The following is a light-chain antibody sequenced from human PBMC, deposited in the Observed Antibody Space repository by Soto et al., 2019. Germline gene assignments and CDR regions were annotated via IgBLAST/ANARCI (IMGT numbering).Light chain of an antibody. J-gene: IGLJ1*01. CDR3: SSYAGSNTPYV. CDR1: SSDVGGYNY. Sequence: QTGLTQPPSASGSPGQSVTISCTGTSSDVGGYNYVSWYQQHPGKAPKLMIYEVSKRPSRVPDRFSGSKSGNTASLTVSGLQAEDEADYYCSSYAGSNTPYVFGTGTKVTVL. V-gene: IGLV2-8*01. CDR2: EVS.